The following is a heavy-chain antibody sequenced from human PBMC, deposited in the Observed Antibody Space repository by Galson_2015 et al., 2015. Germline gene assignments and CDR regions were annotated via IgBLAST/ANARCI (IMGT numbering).Heavy chain of an antibody. J-gene: IGHJ3*02. CDR2: IWYDGSNK. D-gene: IGHD6-13*01. CDR1: GFTFSSYG. CDR3: ARDRVAAAASDAFDI. Sequence: SLRLSCAASGFTFSSYGMHWVRQAPGKGLEWVAVIWYDGSNKYYADSVKGRFTISRDNSKNTLYLQMNSLRAEDTAVYYCARDRVAAAASDAFDIWGQGTVVTVSS. V-gene: IGHV3-33*01.